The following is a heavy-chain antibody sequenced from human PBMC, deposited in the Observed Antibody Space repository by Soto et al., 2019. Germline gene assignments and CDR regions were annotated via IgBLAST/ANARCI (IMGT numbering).Heavy chain of an antibody. D-gene: IGHD2-15*01. Sequence: EVQLVESGGGLVQPGRSLRLSCAASGFTFDDYAMHWVRQAPGKGLEWVSGISWNSGSIGYADSVKGRFTISRDNAKNSLYLQMNSLRAEDTALYYCAKDMVAAVWLDYWGQGTLVTVSS. CDR1: GFTFDDYA. CDR3: AKDMVAAVWLDY. CDR2: ISWNSGSI. J-gene: IGHJ4*02. V-gene: IGHV3-9*01.